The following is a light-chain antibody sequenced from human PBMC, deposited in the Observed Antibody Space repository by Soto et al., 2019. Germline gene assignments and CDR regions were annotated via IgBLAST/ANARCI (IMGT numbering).Light chain of an antibody. V-gene: IGLV2-14*01. CDR2: DVS. CDR3: SSYASSSISQSV. CDR1: SSDVGGYNY. J-gene: IGLJ1*01. Sequence: QSVLTQPASVSGSPGQSITISCTGTSSDVGGYNYVSWYQQHPGKAPKLMIYDVSNRPSGVSNRFSGSKSGNTASLTISGLQAEDEAYYYCSSYASSSISQSVFGTGTKVTVL.